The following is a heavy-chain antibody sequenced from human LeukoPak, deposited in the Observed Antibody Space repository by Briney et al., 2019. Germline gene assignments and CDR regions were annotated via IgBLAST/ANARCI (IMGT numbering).Heavy chain of an antibody. CDR2: INPNSGGT. CDR1: GYTFTGYY. Sequence: VASVKVSCKASGYTFTGYYMHWVRQAPGQGLEWMGWINPNSGGTNYAQKFQGRVTMTRDTSISTAYMDLSRLRSDDTAVYYCARGKYGIFGVVMQAFDYWGQGTLVTVSS. V-gene: IGHV1-2*02. J-gene: IGHJ4*02. CDR3: ARGKYGIFGVVMQAFDY. D-gene: IGHD3-3*01.